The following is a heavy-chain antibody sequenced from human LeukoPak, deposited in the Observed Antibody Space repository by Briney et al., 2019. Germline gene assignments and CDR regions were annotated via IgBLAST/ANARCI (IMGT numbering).Heavy chain of an antibody. CDR3: AKQLGYCSDGSCYFPY. D-gene: IGHD2-15*01. CDR1: GFTFSDAW. CDR2: ISNNGGYT. Sequence: GGSLRLSCAASGFTFSDAWMSWVRQAPGKGLGWVSAISNNGGYTYYADSVQGRFTISRDNSKSTLCLQMNSLRAEDTAVYYCAKQLGYCSDGSCYFPYWGQGTLVTVSS. V-gene: IGHV3-23*01. J-gene: IGHJ4*02.